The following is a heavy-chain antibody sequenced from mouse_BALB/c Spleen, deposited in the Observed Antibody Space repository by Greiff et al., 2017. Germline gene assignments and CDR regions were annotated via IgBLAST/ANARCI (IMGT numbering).Heavy chain of an antibody. V-gene: IGHV1S34*01. D-gene: IGHD2-3*01. CDR2: ISCYNGAT. CDR3: ARDDGSPWFAY. J-gene: IGHJ3*01. CDR1: GYSFTGYY. Sequence: LVKPGASVKISCKASGYSFTGYYMHWVKQSHGKSLEWIGYISCYNGATSYNQKFKGKATFTVDTSSSTAYMQFNSLTSEDSAVYYCARDDGSPWFAYWGQGTLVTVSA.